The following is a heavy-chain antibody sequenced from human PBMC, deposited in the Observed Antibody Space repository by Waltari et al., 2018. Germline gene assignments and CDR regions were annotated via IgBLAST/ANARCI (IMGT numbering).Heavy chain of an antibody. V-gene: IGHV4-39*01. Sequence: QLQLQESGPGLVKPSETLSLTCIVSGGSISSSSHYWGWIRQPPGKGLEWIGNIYYSGSTYYNPSLKSRVTRSVDTSKNQFSLKLSSVTATDTAVYYCTTNGNYWGQGTLVTVSS. J-gene: IGHJ4*02. CDR2: IYYSGST. CDR3: TTNGNY. D-gene: IGHD7-27*01. CDR1: GGSISSSSHY.